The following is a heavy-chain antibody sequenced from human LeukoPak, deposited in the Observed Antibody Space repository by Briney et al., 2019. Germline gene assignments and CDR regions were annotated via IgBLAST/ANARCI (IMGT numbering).Heavy chain of an antibody. Sequence: PGGSLRLSCVASEFTFSSYNMNWVRQAPGQGLEWISYITSGSSATYYADSVKGRFTISRDNTKNSLSLKMNSLRDEDTAVYYCARGGYNPQYYYYAMDVWGQGTTVTVSS. CDR2: ITSGSSAT. J-gene: IGHJ6*02. CDR3: ARGGYNPQYYYYAMDV. CDR1: EFTFSSYN. D-gene: IGHD5-18*01. V-gene: IGHV3-48*02.